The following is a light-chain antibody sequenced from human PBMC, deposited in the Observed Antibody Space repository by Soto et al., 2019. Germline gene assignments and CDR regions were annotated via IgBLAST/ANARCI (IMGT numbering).Light chain of an antibody. CDR1: SSDVGDNNY. J-gene: IGLJ2*01. Sequence: QSALTQPASVSGSPGQSITISCTGTSSDVGDNNYVSWYQQHPGKAPKLMIFDVSNRPSGVSNRFSGSKSGNTASLTISGLQAEDEGEYYCSSYTSTRPVVFGGGTKLTVL. V-gene: IGLV2-14*01. CDR2: DVS. CDR3: SSYTSTRPVV.